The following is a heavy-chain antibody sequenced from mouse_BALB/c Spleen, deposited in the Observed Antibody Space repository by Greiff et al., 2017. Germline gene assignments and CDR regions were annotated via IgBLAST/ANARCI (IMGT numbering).Heavy chain of an antibody. CDR3: ARRRYGNYAWFAY. D-gene: IGHD2-10*02. Sequence: LLESGPGLVKPSQSLSLTCTVTGYSITSDYAWYWIRQFPGNKLEWMGYISYSGSTSYNPSLKSRISITRDTSKNQFFLQLNSVTTEDTATYYCARRRYGNYAWFAYWGQGTLVTVSA. J-gene: IGHJ3*01. V-gene: IGHV3-2*02. CDR2: ISYSGST. CDR1: GYSITSDYA.